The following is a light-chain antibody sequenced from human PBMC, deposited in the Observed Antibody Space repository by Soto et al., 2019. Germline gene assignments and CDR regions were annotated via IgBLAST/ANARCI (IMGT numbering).Light chain of an antibody. J-gene: IGKJ4*01. Sequence: DIQMTQSPSYLSASVGVRFTITCRASQSISSCLAWYQQKPGKATKLXXXKASGLESGVPSRFSGSGSGTDFTLTISSMQPHDFATYYCQQYNSYSPLTFGGGTKVDIK. CDR3: QQYNSYSPLT. V-gene: IGKV1-5*03. CDR1: QSISSC. CDR2: KAS.